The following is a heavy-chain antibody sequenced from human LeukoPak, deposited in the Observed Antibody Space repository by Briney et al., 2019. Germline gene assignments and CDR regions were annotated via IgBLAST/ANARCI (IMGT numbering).Heavy chain of an antibody. CDR2: ISSGSSFK. Sequence: GGSLRLSCAASGFAFSSYSMNWVRQAPGKGLEWVSSISSGSSFKYYADSVKGRFTISRDNAKNSLYLQMNSLRAEDTAVYYCAKDKGDTYYYDSSGYYNYWGQGTLVTVSS. D-gene: IGHD3-22*01. CDR3: AKDKGDTYYYDSSGYYNY. V-gene: IGHV3-21*04. J-gene: IGHJ4*02. CDR1: GFAFSSYS.